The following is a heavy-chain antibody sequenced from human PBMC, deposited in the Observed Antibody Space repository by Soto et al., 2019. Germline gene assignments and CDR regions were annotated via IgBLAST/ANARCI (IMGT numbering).Heavy chain of an antibody. D-gene: IGHD3-10*01. Sequence: GGSLRLSCAASGFTFSSYSMNWVRQAPGKGLEWVSYISSSSSTIYYADSVKGRFTIFRDNANNSLYLQMNSPNDEERAEYYCARECYYGPFDCWGQGTLVTVSS. CDR1: GFTFSSYS. CDR2: ISSSSSTI. CDR3: ARECYYGPFDC. V-gene: IGHV3-48*02. J-gene: IGHJ4*02.